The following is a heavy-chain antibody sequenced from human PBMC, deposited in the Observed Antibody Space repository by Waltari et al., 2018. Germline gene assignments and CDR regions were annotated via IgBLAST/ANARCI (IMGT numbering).Heavy chain of an antibody. CDR1: GGSINITNHY. V-gene: IGHV4-39*07. J-gene: IGHJ4*02. CDR2: FYFSGRS. D-gene: IGHD5-12*01. Sequence: QLQLQESGPGLVKPSENLSLNCTVSGGSINITNHYWCWIRQPPGKGLEWMGSFYFSGRSHYNTSLQSRHTIAGETANNQFSLRLSSVTAADTAVYYCARSEDCGSEVSDYWRQGTLVTVSP. CDR3: ARSEDCGSEVSDY.